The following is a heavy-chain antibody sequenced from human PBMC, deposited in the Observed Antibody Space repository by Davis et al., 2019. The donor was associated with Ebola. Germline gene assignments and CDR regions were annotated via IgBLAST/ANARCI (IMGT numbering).Heavy chain of an antibody. CDR2: ISGSGSTI. CDR3: ARVYCSSTSCYWYYYYYGMDV. Sequence: GESLKISCAASGFTFSSYAMSWVRQAPGKGLEWVSAISGSGSTIYYADSVKGRFTISRDNAKNSLYLQMNSLRAEDTAVYYCARVYCSSTSCYWYYYYYGMDVWGQGTTVTVSS. CDR1: GFTFSSYA. J-gene: IGHJ6*02. V-gene: IGHV3-23*01. D-gene: IGHD2-2*01.